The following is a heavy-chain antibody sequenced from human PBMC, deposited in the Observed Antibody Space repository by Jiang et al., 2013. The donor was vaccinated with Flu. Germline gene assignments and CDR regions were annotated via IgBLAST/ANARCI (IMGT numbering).Heavy chain of an antibody. D-gene: IGHD3-22*01. J-gene: IGHJ6*02. Sequence: VQLVESGGGVVQPGRSLRLSCAASGFTFSDYGMHWVRQAPGKGLEWVAVIYYDGSNKYYIDSVKGRFTISRDNSKNTLYLLMNSLRAEDTAVYYCARDTYYDDNSGYYSHGMDVWGQGTTVTVSS. CDR3: ARDTYYDDNSGYYSHGMDV. CDR2: IYYDGSNK. CDR1: GFTFSDYG. V-gene: IGHV3-33*01.